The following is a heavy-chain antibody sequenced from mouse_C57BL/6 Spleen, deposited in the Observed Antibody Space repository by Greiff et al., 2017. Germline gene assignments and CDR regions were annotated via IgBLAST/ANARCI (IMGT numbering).Heavy chain of an antibody. J-gene: IGHJ2*01. V-gene: IGHV5-17*01. CDR1: GFTFSDYG. Sequence: VHVKQSGGGLVKPGGSLKLSCAASGFTFSDYGMHWVRQAPEKGLEWVAYISSGSSTIYYADTVKGRFTISRDNAKNTLFLQMTSLRSEDTAMYYCARCYGSSSYYFDYWGQGTTLTVSS. CDR2: ISSGSSTI. D-gene: IGHD1-1*01. CDR3: ARCYGSSSYYFDY.